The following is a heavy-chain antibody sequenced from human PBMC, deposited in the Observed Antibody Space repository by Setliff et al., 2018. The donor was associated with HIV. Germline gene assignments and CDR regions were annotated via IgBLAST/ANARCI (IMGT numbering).Heavy chain of an antibody. V-gene: IGHV4-59*01. Sequence: SETLSLTCSVSGGSITSYSWNWIRHVPGKEVEWIGNIYYGGSANYKPSLKSRVTISTDWHRNQFSLELRSVTTADTAVYYCARDFTYDNSGSLTGYGMGVWGQGTAVTVSS. CDR3: ARDFTYDNSGSLTGYGMGV. CDR2: IYYGGSA. J-gene: IGHJ6*02. CDR1: GGSITSYS. D-gene: IGHD3-22*01.